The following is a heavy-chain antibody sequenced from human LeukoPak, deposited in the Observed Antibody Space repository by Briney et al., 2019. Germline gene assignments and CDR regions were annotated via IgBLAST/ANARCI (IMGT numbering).Heavy chain of an antibody. CDR1: GGTFNSYV. J-gene: IGHJ4*02. D-gene: IGHD3-22*01. V-gene: IGHV1-69*06. CDR2: IIPIFYAV. CDR3: VRDYDISSPQKNFFDY. Sequence: SVKVSCKASGGTFNSYVISWVRQAPGQALQWMGGIIPIFYAVKYAQKFQDRVTITADKSTGTAYMELSSLRSEDTAVYYCVRDYDISSPQKNFFDYWGQGTLVTVSS.